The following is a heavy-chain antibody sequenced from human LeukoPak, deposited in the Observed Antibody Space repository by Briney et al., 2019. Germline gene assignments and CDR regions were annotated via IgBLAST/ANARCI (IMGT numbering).Heavy chain of an antibody. CDR1: GFTFSDYY. V-gene: IGHV3-11*01. CDR3: ARGRWPVSYYYYGMDV. Sequence: PGGSLRLSCAASGFTFSDYYMSWIRQAPGKGLEWVSYISSSGSTIYYADSVKGRFTISRDNAKNSLYLQMNSLRAEDTAVYYCARGRWPVSYYYYGMDVWGQGTTVTVSS. D-gene: IGHD6-19*01. CDR2: ISSSGSTI. J-gene: IGHJ6*02.